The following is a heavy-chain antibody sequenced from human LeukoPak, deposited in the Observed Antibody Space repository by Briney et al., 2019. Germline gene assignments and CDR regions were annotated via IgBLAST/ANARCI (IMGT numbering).Heavy chain of an antibody. CDR2: IYYSGST. V-gene: IGHV4-59*01. Sequence: PSETLSLTCTVSGGSISSYYWSWIRQPPGKGLEWIGYIYYSGSTNYNPSLKSRVTISVDTSKNQFSLKLSSVTAADTAVYYCARGYYYDSSGYLLYYYMDVWGKGTTVTISS. J-gene: IGHJ6*03. CDR1: GGSISSYY. D-gene: IGHD3-22*01. CDR3: ARGYYYDSSGYLLYYYMDV.